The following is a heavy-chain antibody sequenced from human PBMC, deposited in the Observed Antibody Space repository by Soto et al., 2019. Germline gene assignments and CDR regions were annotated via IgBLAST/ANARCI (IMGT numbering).Heavy chain of an antibody. V-gene: IGHV3-15*07. CDR2: IKSKTDGGTT. J-gene: IGHJ6*02. D-gene: IGHD1-1*01. Sequence: GGSLRLSCAASDFTFTNAWMNWVRQTPGKGLEWVGLIKSKTDGGTTDYAAHVKGRFTILRDDSKNTLYLQMNNLKTDDTAVYYCTTYTRFFPRLDVWGQGTTVTVSS. CDR3: TTYTRFFPRLDV. CDR1: DFTFTNAW.